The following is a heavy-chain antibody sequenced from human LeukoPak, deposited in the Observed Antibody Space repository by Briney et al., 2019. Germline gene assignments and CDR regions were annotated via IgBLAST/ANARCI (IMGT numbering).Heavy chain of an antibody. J-gene: IGHJ4*02. Sequence: ASVKVSCKASGYTFTGYYMHWVRQAPGQGLEGMGWINPNSGGTNYAQKFQGRVTMTRDTSISTAYMELSRLRSDDTAVYYCARALFEGYSGSVDYWGQGTLVTVSS. CDR3: ARALFEGYSGSVDY. CDR2: INPNSGGT. D-gene: IGHD1-26*01. V-gene: IGHV1-2*02. CDR1: GYTFTGYY.